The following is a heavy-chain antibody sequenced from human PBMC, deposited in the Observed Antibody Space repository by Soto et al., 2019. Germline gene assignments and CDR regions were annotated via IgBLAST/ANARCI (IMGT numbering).Heavy chain of an antibody. CDR1: GYTFTGYY. V-gene: IGHV1-8*02. Sequence: ASVKVSCKASGYTFTGYYMHWVRQAPGRGLEWMGWINPNSGNTGYAQKFQGRVTMTRNTSISTAYMELSSLRSEDTAVYYCARGGYYDSGGYSEYYYGMDVCGQGTTVTVSS. J-gene: IGHJ6*02. CDR3: ARGGYYDSGGYSEYYYGMDV. D-gene: IGHD3-22*01. CDR2: INPNSGNT.